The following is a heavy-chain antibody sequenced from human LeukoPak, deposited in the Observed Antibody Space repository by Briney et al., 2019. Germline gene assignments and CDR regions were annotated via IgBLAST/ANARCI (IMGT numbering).Heavy chain of an antibody. Sequence: SETLSLTCTVSGGSISSYYWSWTRQPPGKGLEWIGYISYSGSTKYNPSLKSRVTISVETSKKQFSLKLSSVTAADTAVYYCAREGSAFDIWGQGTMVTVSS. J-gene: IGHJ3*02. V-gene: IGHV4-59*12. CDR2: ISYSGST. CDR1: GGSISSYY. CDR3: AREGSAFDI.